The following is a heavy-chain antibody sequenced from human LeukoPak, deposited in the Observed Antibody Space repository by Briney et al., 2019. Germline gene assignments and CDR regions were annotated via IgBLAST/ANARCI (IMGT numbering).Heavy chain of an antibody. V-gene: IGHV4-34*01. J-gene: IGHJ4*02. CDR2: INHSGST. Sequence: SETLSLTCAVYGGSFSGYYWSWIRQPPGKGLEWIGEINHSGSTNHNPSLKSRVTISVDTSKNQFSLKLSSVTAADTAVYYCASYYYDSSGYYVPSRYYFDYWGQGTLVTVSS. CDR3: ASYYYDSSGYYVPSRYYFDY. D-gene: IGHD3-22*01. CDR1: GGSFSGYY.